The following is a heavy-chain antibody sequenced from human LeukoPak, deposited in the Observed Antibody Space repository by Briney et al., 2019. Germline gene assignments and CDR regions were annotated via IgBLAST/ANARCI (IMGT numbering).Heavy chain of an antibody. D-gene: IGHD6-13*01. CDR2: INPNSGGT. J-gene: IGHJ4*02. CDR3: ARGPSSWSYYFDY. Sequence: ASVKVSCKASGYTFTGYYMHWVRQAPGQGLEWMGWINPNSGGTNYAQKFQGRVTMTRDTSISTAYMELSRLRSDDTAVYYCARGPSSWSYYFDYWGQGTLVTVSS. CDR1: GYTFTGYY. V-gene: IGHV1-2*02.